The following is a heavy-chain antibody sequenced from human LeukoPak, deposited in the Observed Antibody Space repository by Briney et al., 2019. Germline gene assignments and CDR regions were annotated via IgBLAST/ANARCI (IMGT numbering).Heavy chain of an antibody. CDR2: INPSGGTT. CDR3: TRSVRNGHIDY. D-gene: IGHD2-21*01. Sequence: GASVKVSCKASGYTFNNYYMHWVRQAPGQGLEWMGIINPSGGTTSYAQKFQGRVTMTRATSISTAYMELSSLTFEDTAVYYCTRSVRNGHIDYWGQGTLVTASS. V-gene: IGHV1-46*02. CDR1: GYTFNNYY. J-gene: IGHJ4*02.